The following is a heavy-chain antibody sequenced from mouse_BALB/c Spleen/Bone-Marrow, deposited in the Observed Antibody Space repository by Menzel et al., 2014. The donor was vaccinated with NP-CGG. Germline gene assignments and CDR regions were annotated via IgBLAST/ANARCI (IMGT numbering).Heavy chain of an antibody. CDR1: GFTFSSYG. V-gene: IGHV5-6-3*01. CDR3: ARVWYFDY. CDR2: INSNGGST. Sequence: EVNLVESGGGLVQPGGSLKLSCAASGFTFSSYGMSWVRQTPDKRLELVATINSNGGSTYYPDSVKGRFTISRDNAKNTLYLQMSSLKSEDTAMYYCARVWYFDYWGQGTSLTVS. J-gene: IGHJ2*03.